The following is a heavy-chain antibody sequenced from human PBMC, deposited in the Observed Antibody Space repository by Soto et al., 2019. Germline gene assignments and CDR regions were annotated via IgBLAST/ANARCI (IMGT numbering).Heavy chain of an antibody. CDR1: GDTFKNCV. CDR3: AAELGFRKLSVV. CDR2: IIPLFGTT. J-gene: IGHJ6*02. Sequence: QVQVVQSGVEVRRPGSSVKVSCKASGDTFKNCVISWVRQAPGQGLEWMGGIIPLFGTTDFAQRFQGRLTITTDESTTTAYMELXXXXXXXXATYYCAAELGFRKLSVVWGQGTTVIVSS. D-gene: IGHD7-27*01. V-gene: IGHV1-69*01.